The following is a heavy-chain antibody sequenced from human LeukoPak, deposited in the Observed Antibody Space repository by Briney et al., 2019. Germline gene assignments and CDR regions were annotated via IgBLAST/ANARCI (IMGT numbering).Heavy chain of an antibody. J-gene: IGHJ4*02. CDR1: GFTFSDYY. D-gene: IGHD1-26*01. CDR2: ISSSGSTI. Sequence: PGGSLRLSCAASGFTFSDYYMSWIRQAPGKGLEWVSYISSSGSTIYYADPVKGRFTISRDNAKNSLYLQMNSLSAEDTAVYYCARVGGSGSPWYYFDYWGQGTLVTVSS. CDR3: ARVGGSGSPWYYFDY. V-gene: IGHV3-11*04.